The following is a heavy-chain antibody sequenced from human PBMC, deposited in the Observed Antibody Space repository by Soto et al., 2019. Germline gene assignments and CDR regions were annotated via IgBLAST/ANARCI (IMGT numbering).Heavy chain of an antibody. Sequence: ASVKVSCKGSGYTFTSYAIHWVRQAPGQRLEWMGGINPIIGKTKSAQNFQGRVTITTDTSTTTAYMELSSLRSEDTAVYYCARVHSSSYHFFDYWGQG. CDR3: ARVHSSSYHFFDY. CDR2: INPIIGKT. CDR1: GYTFTSYA. D-gene: IGHD6-13*01. V-gene: IGHV1-3*01. J-gene: IGHJ4*02.